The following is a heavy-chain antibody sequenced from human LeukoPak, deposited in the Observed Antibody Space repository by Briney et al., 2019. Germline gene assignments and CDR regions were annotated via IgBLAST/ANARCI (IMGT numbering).Heavy chain of an antibody. Sequence: PSETLSLTCGVSGGSISTYYWSWVRQSPGQGLEWLGYIYYSGSTSYNPSLKSRVTISVDTSKNQFSLKLNSVTAADTAMYYCARGNYWLPQRDFDHWGQGILVSVSS. CDR3: ARGNYWLPQRDFDH. J-gene: IGHJ4*02. CDR2: IYYSGST. V-gene: IGHV4-59*01. CDR1: GGSISTYY. D-gene: IGHD4-11*01.